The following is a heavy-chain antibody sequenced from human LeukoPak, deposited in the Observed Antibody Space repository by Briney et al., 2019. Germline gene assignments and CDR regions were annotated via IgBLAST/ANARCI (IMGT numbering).Heavy chain of an antibody. V-gene: IGHV1-18*01. CDR1: GYTFTSYG. Sequence: ASVKVSCKASGYTFTSYGISWVRQAPGQGLEWMGWISAYNGNTNYAQKFQGRVTMTTDTSTSTAYMELRSLRSDDTAVYYCARRGGKNYGDYVLYYDYMDVWGKGTTVTVSS. J-gene: IGHJ6*03. CDR3: ARRGGKNYGDYVLYYDYMDV. D-gene: IGHD4-17*01. CDR2: ISAYNGNT.